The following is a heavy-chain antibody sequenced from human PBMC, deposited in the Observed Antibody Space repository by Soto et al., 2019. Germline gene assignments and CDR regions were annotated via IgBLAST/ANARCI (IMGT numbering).Heavy chain of an antibody. J-gene: IGHJ6*03. V-gene: IGHV4-59*08. CDR2: IYYSGST. CDR3: ASPDRGYSYGYTGRGYYHYYMDF. Sequence: KPSETLSLTCTVSGGSISSRYWSWIRQPPGQGLEWIGYIYYSGSTNYNPSLKSRVTISVDTSKSQFSLRLSSVTAADTAVYYCASPDRGYSYGYTGRGYYHYYMDFSGKGTIVTVSS. D-gene: IGHD5-18*01. CDR1: GGSISSRY.